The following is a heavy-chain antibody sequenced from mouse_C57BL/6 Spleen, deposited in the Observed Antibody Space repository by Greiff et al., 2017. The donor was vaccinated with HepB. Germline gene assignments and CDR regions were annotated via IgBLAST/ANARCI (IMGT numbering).Heavy chain of an antibody. J-gene: IGHJ1*03. D-gene: IGHD3-1*01. CDR3: ARGAFGGYFDV. CDR1: GYTFTSYW. Sequence: QVQLQQPGAELVRPGSSVKLSCKASGYTFTSYWMHWVKQRPIQGLEWIGNIDPSDSETHYNQKFKDKATLTVDKSSSTAYMQLSSLTSEDSAVYYCARGAFGGYFDVWGTGTSVTVSS. CDR2: IDPSDSET. V-gene: IGHV1-52*01.